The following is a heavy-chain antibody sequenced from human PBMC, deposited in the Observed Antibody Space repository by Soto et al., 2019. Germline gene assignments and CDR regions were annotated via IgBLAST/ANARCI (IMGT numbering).Heavy chain of an antibody. CDR1: GFVFRDCG. CDR2: VASDGNNR. V-gene: IGHV3-30*18. Sequence: QGQLVESGGGVVLPGRSLRLSCAGSGFVFRDCGMHWVRQAPGKGLQWVAYVASDGNNRHYADSMNGRATISSDNSNNTQTVPVSNPSDDDTGVYYGAKDRTHDAGERCVDLWGRGAVVTVSS. CDR3: AKDRTHDAGERCVDL. J-gene: IGHJ2*01. D-gene: IGHD3-10*01.